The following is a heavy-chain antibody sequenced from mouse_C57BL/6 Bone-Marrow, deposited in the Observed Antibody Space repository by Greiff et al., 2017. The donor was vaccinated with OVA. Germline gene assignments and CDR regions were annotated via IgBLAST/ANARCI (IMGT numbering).Heavy chain of an antibody. J-gene: IGHJ2*01. Sequence: VQRVESGAELARPGASVQLSCKASGYTFTSYGISWVKQRTGQGLEWIGEIYPRSGNTYYNEKFKGKATLTADKSSSTAYMELRSLTSEDSAVYFCARSHWDGFDYWGQGTTLTVSS. CDR1: GYTFTSYG. CDR2: IYPRSGNT. D-gene: IGHD4-1*01. V-gene: IGHV1-81*01. CDR3: ARSHWDGFDY.